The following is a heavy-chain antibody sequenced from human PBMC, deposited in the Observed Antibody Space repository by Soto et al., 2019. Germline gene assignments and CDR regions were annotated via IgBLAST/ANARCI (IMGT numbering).Heavy chain of an antibody. CDR2: IYYSGST. CDR1: GGSISSGDYY. D-gene: IGHD3-3*01. CDR3: VRIPTLSPYYDCWRSYYGGFFDY. V-gene: IGHV4-30-4*01. J-gene: IGHJ4*02. Sequence: PSETLSLTCTVSGGSISSGDYYWSWIRQPPGKGLEWIGYIYYSGSTYYNPSLKSRVTISVDTSKNQFSLKLSSVTAADTAVYYCVRIPTLSPYYDCWRSYYGGFFDYWDQGPLVTVSS.